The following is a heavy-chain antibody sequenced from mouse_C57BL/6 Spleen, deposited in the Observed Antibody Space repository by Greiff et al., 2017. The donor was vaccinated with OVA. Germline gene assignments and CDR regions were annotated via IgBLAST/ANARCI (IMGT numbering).Heavy chain of an antibody. CDR1: GYSFTDYN. CDR3: AIHDYYAMDY. J-gene: IGHJ4*01. V-gene: IGHV1-39*01. CDR2: INPNYGTT. Sequence: VHVKQSGPELVKPGASVKISCKASGYSFTDYNMNWVKQSNGKSLEWIGVINPNYGTTSYNQKFKGKATLTVDQSSSTAYMPLNSLTSEDSAVYYCAIHDYYAMDYWGQGTSVTVSS.